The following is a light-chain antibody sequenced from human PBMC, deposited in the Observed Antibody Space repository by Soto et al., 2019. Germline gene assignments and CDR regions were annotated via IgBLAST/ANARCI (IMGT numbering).Light chain of an antibody. CDR3: QQSQTWPRT. Sequence: EIVMTQSPGTLSVSPVGRAILSCRASQRLVGNLAWFQHKPGQAPRLLLYEASTRATGVPARFSGSGSRTDFTLTISGLKSEDAAIYYCQQSQTWPRTFGQGTKVDIK. CDR2: EAS. J-gene: IGKJ1*01. CDR1: QRLVGN. V-gene: IGKV3-15*01.